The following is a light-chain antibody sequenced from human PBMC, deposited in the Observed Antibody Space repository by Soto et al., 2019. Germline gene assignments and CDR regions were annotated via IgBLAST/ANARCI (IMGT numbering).Light chain of an antibody. CDR3: SSYTSIHTRACV. J-gene: IGLJ1*01. CDR2: EVT. Sequence: QSVLTQPASVSGSPGKTITISCTGTSGDIGSYNRVSWYQQHPGKAPKLIIYEVTDRHSGVSNRFSGSKSGNTASLTISGLQAEDEAEYYCSSYTSIHTRACVFGTGTKVTGL. CDR1: SGDIGSYNR. V-gene: IGLV2-14*01.